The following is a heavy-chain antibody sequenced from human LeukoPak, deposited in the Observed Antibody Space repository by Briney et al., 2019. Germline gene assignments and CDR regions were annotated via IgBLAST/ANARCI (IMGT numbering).Heavy chain of an antibody. V-gene: IGHV4-38-2*02. CDR3: ARDQDFQH. CDR2: IYHSGST. CDR1: GYPISSGYY. Sequence: PSETLSLTCAVSGYPISSGYYWGWIRPPPGKGLEWIGSIYHSGSTYYNPSLKSRVTISVDTSKNQFSLKLSSVTAADTAVYYCARDQDFQHWGQGTLVTVSS. J-gene: IGHJ1*01.